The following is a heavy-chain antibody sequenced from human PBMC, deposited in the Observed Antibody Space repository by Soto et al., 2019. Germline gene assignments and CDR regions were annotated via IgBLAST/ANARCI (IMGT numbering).Heavy chain of an antibody. V-gene: IGHV4-31*02. CDR2: IYYSANN. J-gene: IGHJ6*02. CDR3: ARSGGNPYFYGVDV. CDR1: GGSISSGGYY. Sequence: QVQLQESGPGLVKPSQTLSLTCSVSGGSISSGGYYWSWIRQPPGKGLEWIGYIYYSANNHYNPSLKGRVSMSAVASENQFSLNLGSGTAADTAVYYCARSGGNPYFYGVDVWGLGTAVTVSS. D-gene: IGHD3-16*01.